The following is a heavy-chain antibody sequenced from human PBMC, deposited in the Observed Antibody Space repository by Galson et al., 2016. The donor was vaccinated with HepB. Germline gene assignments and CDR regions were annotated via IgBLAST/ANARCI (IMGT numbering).Heavy chain of an antibody. CDR3: ARRAGPGWGAFDM. J-gene: IGHJ3*02. CDR1: GFTFSTYV. Sequence: SLRLSCAASGFTFSTYVMNRVRQAPGKGLEWVSTINGGGDTTYYADSVKGRFTISRDNSRNTLSLQMNSLRGEDTAVYYCARRAGPGWGAFDMWGQGTMVTVSP. D-gene: IGHD1-14*01. V-gene: IGHV3-23*01. CDR2: INGGGDTT.